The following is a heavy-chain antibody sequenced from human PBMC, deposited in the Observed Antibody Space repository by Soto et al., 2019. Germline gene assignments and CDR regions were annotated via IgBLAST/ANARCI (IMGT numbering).Heavy chain of an antibody. J-gene: IGHJ4*02. Sequence: GGSLRLSCAASGFTFSSYAMSWVRQAPGKGLEWVSAISGSGGSTYYADSVKGRFTISRDNSKNTLYLQMNSLRAEDTAVYYGAKDDSSGYYYYDYWGQGTLVTVSS. D-gene: IGHD3-22*01. V-gene: IGHV3-23*01. CDR2: ISGSGGST. CDR3: AKDDSSGYYYYDY. CDR1: GFTFSSYA.